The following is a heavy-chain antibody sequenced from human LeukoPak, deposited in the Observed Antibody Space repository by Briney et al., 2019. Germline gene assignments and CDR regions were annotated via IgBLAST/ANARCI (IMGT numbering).Heavy chain of an antibody. J-gene: IGHJ5*02. CDR3: ARDSGAYYYGSGRPPNWFDP. CDR1: GYTFTGYY. D-gene: IGHD3-10*01. V-gene: IGHV1-2*02. CDR2: INPNSGGT. Sequence: GASVKVSCKASGYTFTGYYMHWVRQAPGQGLEWMGWINPNSGGTNYAQKFQGRVTMTRDTSISTAYMELSRLRSDDTAVYYCARDSGAYYYGSGRPPNWFDPWGQGTLVTVSS.